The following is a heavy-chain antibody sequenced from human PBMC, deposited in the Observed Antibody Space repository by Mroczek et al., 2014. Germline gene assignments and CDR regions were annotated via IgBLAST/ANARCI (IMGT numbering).Heavy chain of an antibody. CDR1: GGSISSGGYY. CDR3: AREYYYDSRNYYGMDV. D-gene: IGHD3-22*01. V-gene: IGHV4-31*03. CDR2: IYYSGST. Sequence: QVQLQQWGPGLVKPSQTLSLTCTVSGGSISSGGYYWSWIRQHPGKGLEWIGYIYYSGSTYYNPSLKSRVTISVDTSKNQFSLKLSSVTAADTAVYYCAREYYYDSRNYYGMDVWGQGTTVTVSS. J-gene: IGHJ6*02.